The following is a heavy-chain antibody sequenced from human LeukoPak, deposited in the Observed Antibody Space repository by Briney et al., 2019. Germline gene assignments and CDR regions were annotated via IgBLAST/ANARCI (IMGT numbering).Heavy chain of an antibody. CDR2: IKKDGSGI. CDR1: GFTFSNSW. V-gene: IGHV3-7*03. CDR3: AGGNAMDV. J-gene: IGHJ6*04. Sequence: GGSLRLSCAVSGFTFSNSWMYWVRQAPGKGLEGVANIKKDGSGISYVESVKGRFIISRDNSRNSLYLQMDSLKVEDTAVYFCAGGNAMDVWGKGTAVTVYS.